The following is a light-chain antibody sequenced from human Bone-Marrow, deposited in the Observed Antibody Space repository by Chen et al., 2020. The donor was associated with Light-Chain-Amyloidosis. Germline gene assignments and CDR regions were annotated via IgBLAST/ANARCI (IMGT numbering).Light chain of an antibody. CDR1: QTISSNY. V-gene: IGKV3-20*01. Sequence: EIVLTQSPGTLSSSREECANLSCRASQTISSNYLTWYQQKFGQAPRLLIYGSSSRATGIPDRFTGSGSGTDFTLTIIRLEPEDFAMYYCQQYGTSPLTFGGGTKVEIK. CDR3: QQYGTSPLT. CDR2: GSS. J-gene: IGKJ4*01.